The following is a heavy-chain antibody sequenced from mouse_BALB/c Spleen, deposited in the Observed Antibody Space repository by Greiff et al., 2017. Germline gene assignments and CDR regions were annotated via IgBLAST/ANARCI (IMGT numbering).Heavy chain of an antibody. J-gene: IGHJ2*01. V-gene: IGHV5-15*02. Sequence: EVMLVESGGGLVQPGGSRKLSCAASGFTFSDYGMAWVRQAPGKGPEWVAFISNLAYSIYYADTVTGRFTISRENAKNTLYLEMSSLRSEDTAMYYCARGGTGTPYYFDYWGQGTTLTVSS. D-gene: IGHD4-1*01. CDR2: ISNLAYSI. CDR3: ARGGTGTPYYFDY. CDR1: GFTFSDYG.